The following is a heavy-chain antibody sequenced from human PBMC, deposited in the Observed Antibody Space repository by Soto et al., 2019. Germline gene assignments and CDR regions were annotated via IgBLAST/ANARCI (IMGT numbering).Heavy chain of an antibody. CDR2: IHHNGNS. D-gene: IGHD1-26*01. V-gene: IGHV4-31*03. CDR3: ARVSATGTRWFDP. CDR1: GGSISSGAYY. Sequence: QVQLQESGPGLVKPSQTLSLTCTVSGGSISSGAYYWSWVRQPPGKGLEWIGYIHHNGNSYNNPSLKSRISISLDTSKNQFSLNLTSVTAADTAVYSCARVSATGTRWFDPWGQGTLVTVSS. J-gene: IGHJ5*02.